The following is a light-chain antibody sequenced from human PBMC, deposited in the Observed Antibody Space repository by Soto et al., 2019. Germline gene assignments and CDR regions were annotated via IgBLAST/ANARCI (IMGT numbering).Light chain of an antibody. CDR1: ESVTTN. V-gene: IGKV3-15*01. CDR2: GIS. CDR3: QQYNKWPIT. Sequence: EKVMTQSPSTLSVSPWERSTLSCRASESVTTNVAWYQQKPGQPPRLLIYGISTRAIGIPARFSGSGSGAESTLTISSLQSEDFAVYYCQQYNKWPITFGQGTRLEI. J-gene: IGKJ5*01.